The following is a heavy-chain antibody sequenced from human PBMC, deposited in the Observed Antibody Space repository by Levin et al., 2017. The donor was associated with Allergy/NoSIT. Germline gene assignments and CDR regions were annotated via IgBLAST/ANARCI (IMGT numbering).Heavy chain of an antibody. CDR1: GFTFTTYT. V-gene: IGHV3-64*01. CDR3: ARGRGVGGGEPRYYYYDMDV. CDR2: ISTDGGST. D-gene: IGHD3-10*01. Sequence: GESLKISCSASGFTFTTYTMHWVRQAPGKGLEYVSFISTDGGSTYYATSVKGRFTISRDNSKNTLYLQMGSLRSEDMAVYFCARGRGVGGGEPRYYYYDMDVWGQGTTVTVSS. J-gene: IGHJ6*02.